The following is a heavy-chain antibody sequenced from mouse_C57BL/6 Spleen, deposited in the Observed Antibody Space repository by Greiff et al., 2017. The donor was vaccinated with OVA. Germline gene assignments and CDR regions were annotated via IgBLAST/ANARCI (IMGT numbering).Heavy chain of an antibody. V-gene: IGHV1-61*01. CDR2: IYPSDSET. CDR3: ASRKRLVFDY. J-gene: IGHJ2*01. CDR1: GYTFTSYW. D-gene: IGHD4-1*01. Sequence: QVQLQQPGAELVRPGSSVKLSCKASGYTFTSYWMDWVKQRPGQGLEWIGNIYPSDSETHYNQKFKDKATLTVDKSSSTAYMQLSSLTSEDSAVYYCASRKRLVFDYRGQGTTLTVSS.